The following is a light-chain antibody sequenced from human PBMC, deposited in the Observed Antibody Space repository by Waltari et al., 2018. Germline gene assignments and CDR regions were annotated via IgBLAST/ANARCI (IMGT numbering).Light chain of an antibody. V-gene: IGLV2-23*02. Sequence: QSAPTQPASVSGSPGQSLTVPCTGSSRDVGSSNFVSWYQHHPGNAPKLIIYEVTKRPSGVSDRFSGSKSGNTASLTISGLQTDDEADYYCSSYAGGVYVFGTGTTVTVL. CDR3: SSYAGGVYV. CDR1: SRDVGSSNF. J-gene: IGLJ1*01. CDR2: EVT.